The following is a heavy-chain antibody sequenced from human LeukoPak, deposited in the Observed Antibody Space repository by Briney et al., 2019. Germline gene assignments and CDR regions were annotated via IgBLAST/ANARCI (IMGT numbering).Heavy chain of an antibody. D-gene: IGHD3-10*01. J-gene: IGHJ4*02. V-gene: IGHV4-39*01. Sequence: PSETLSLTCTVSGGSISSSSSYWGWIRPPPGKGLEWIGSIYYTGSTYYNPSLKTRVPISVDTSKNQVSLKLSSVTAADTAVYYWASVITMVQGVIRWGFDYWGQGTLVTVSS. CDR3: ASVITMVQGVIRWGFDY. CDR1: GGSISSSSSY. CDR2: IYYTGST.